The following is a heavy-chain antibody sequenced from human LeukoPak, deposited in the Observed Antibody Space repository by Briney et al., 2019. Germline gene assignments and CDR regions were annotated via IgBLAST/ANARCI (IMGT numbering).Heavy chain of an antibody. V-gene: IGHV3-7*03. J-gene: IGHJ3*02. CDR1: GFTFSSHW. D-gene: IGHD2-2*01. CDR2: IKKDVGEK. CDR3: ARYQLVDAFDI. Sequence: GGSLRLSCAASGFTFSSHWMTWIRQAPGKGLEWVASIKKDVGEKFYVDSVKGRFTISRDNSKNTLYLQMNSLRAEDTAVYYCARYQLVDAFDIWGQGTMVTVSS.